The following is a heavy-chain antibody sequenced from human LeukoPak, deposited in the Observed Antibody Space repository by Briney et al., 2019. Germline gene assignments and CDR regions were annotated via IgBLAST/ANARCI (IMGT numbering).Heavy chain of an antibody. CDR2: IIPIFGTA. CDR1: GGTFSSYA. V-gene: IGHV1-69*13. CDR3: ASLKVLRYFDWNEPFDY. J-gene: IGHJ4*02. Sequence: SVKVSCKASGGTFSSYAISWVRQAPGQGLEWMGGIIPIFGTANYAQKFQGRVTITADESTSTAYMELSSLRSEDTAVYYCASLKVLRYFDWNEPFDYWGQGTLVTVSS. D-gene: IGHD3-9*01.